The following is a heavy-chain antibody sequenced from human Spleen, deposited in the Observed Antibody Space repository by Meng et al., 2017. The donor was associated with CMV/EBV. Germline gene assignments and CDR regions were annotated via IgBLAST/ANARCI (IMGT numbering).Heavy chain of an antibody. J-gene: IGHJ6*02. Sequence: GESLKISCAASGFTFSSYIMNWVRQAPGKGLEWVSYISSSSSTIYYADSVKGRFTISRDNAKNSLYLQMNSLRAEDTAVYYCARDGSDDFWSGHLYYYYGMDVWGQGTTVTVSS. D-gene: IGHD3-3*01. CDR3: ARDGSDDFWSGHLYYYYGMDV. CDR2: ISSSSSTI. CDR1: GFTFSSYI. V-gene: IGHV3-48*04.